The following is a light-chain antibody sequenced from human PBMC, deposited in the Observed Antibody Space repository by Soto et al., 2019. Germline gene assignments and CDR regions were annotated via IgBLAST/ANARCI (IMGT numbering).Light chain of an antibody. Sequence: EIVMTQSPATLSVSPGERATLSCRASQSVSINLAWYQQKPGQAPRLLIYGASTRATGIPARFSGSGSGTEVNLTISSLQSEDFAVDYCQQYNNWPFTFGTGTKVDIK. CDR3: QQYNNWPFT. V-gene: IGKV3-15*01. CDR2: GAS. J-gene: IGKJ3*01. CDR1: QSVSIN.